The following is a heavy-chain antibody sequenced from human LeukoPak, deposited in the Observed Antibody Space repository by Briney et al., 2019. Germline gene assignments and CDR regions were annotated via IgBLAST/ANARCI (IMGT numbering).Heavy chain of an antibody. CDR2: IWYDGGNK. J-gene: IGHJ4*02. V-gene: IGHV3-33*08. Sequence: PGGSLRLSCAASGFTFSSYSMNWVRQAPGKGLEWVAVIWYDGGNKYYGDSVKGRFTISRDNTKNTLSLQMNSLRAEDTAVYYCARDDGYSGYDGLGYWGQGTLVTVSS. D-gene: IGHD5-12*01. CDR3: ARDDGYSGYDGLGY. CDR1: GFTFSSYS.